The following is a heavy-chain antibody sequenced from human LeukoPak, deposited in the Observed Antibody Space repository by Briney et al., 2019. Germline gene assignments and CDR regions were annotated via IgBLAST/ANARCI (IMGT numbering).Heavy chain of an antibody. CDR1: GYTFTSYA. CDR3: ARGGSGSYLVAY. D-gene: IGHD3-10*01. Sequence: GASVKVSCKASGYTFTSYAMHWVRQAPGQRLERMGWINAGNGNTKYSQKFQGRVTITRDTSASTAYMELSSLRSEDTAVYYCARGGSGSYLVAYWGQGTLVTVSS. J-gene: IGHJ4*02. V-gene: IGHV1-3*01. CDR2: INAGNGNT.